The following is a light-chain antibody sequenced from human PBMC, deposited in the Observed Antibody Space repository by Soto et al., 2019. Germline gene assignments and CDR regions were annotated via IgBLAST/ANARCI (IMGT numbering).Light chain of an antibody. CDR2: SAS. V-gene: IGKV1-12*01. CDR1: QPISSW. Sequence: IQMTQSPSSVSASVGDRVTITCRASQPISSWLPWYQQKQGQPPNLLIYSASTLRSGVPSRFSGSESGTLFTLTITSLQPDDFATYYCQQASSVPLTFGGGTKVEV. J-gene: IGKJ4*01. CDR3: QQASSVPLT.